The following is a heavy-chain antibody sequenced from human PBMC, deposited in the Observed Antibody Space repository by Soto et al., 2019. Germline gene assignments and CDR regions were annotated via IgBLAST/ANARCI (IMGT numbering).Heavy chain of an antibody. J-gene: IGHJ6*02. CDR1: GFTFSSYG. CDR3: ARVSKVRYFDWSYYYYYGMDV. Sequence: GGSLRLSCAASGFTFSSYGMHWVRQAPGKGLEWVAVISYDGSNKYYADSVKGRFTISRDNSKNTLYLQMNSLRAEDTAVYYCARVSKVRYFDWSYYYYYGMDVWGQGTTVTVSS. V-gene: IGHV3-30*03. D-gene: IGHD3-9*01. CDR2: ISYDGSNK.